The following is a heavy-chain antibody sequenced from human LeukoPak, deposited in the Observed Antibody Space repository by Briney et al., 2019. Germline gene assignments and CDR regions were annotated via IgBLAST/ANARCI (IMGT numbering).Heavy chain of an antibody. CDR2: IVVGSGNT. CDR3: AADLPGGAMFDP. CDR1: GFTFISST. V-gene: IGHV1-58*02. D-gene: IGHD3-16*01. J-gene: IGHJ5*02. Sequence: TVKVSCKASGFTFISSTIQWVRQARGQRLEWMGWIVVGSGNTNYAQNFQERVTITRDMSTSTAYMELSSLRSEDTAVYYCAADLPGGAMFDPWGQGTLVTVSS.